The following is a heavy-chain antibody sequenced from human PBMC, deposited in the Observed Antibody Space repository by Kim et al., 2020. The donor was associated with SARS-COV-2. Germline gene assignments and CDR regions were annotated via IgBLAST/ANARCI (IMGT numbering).Heavy chain of an antibody. D-gene: IGHD3-16*01. Sequence: SETPSLTCTVSGGSISHYYWNWIRQSPGKKLEWIAYVYYSGTTNYKPSLKSRATISLDISKKQFSLQLTSVTAADTAVYYCARDGAEDDAFDVWGQGTLVTVS. V-gene: IGHV4-59*01. CDR3: ARDGAEDDAFDV. CDR1: GGSISHYY. CDR2: VYYSGTT. J-gene: IGHJ3*01.